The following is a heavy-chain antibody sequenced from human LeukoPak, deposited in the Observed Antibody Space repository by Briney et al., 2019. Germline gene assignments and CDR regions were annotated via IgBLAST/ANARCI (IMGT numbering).Heavy chain of an antibody. CDR2: IIPIFGTT. CDR3: ARSRYCRGGSCYAFDI. D-gene: IGHD2-15*01. V-gene: IGHV1-69*13. J-gene: IGHJ3*02. Sequence: SVKVSCKASGGTFSSSAIIWVRQAPGQGLEWMGGIIPIFGTTNYAQKFQGRVTITADEFTSTAYMELSSLRSEDTAVYYCARSRYCRGGSCYAFDIWGQGTMVTVSS. CDR1: GGTFSSSA.